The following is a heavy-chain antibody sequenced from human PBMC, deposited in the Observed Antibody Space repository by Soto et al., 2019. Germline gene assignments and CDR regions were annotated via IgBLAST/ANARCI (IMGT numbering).Heavy chain of an antibody. J-gene: IGHJ4*02. CDR3: ARQQDRGIMAAGFDY. V-gene: IGHV1-2*02. D-gene: IGHD1-26*01. Sequence: RASVKVSCKASGYTFTAYYVHWVRQAPGQGLEWMGWVNPLTGDTTYAQKFEGRVTMTRDTSISTAYMELSRLRSDDTAIYYCARQQDRGIMAAGFDYWGQGTRVTVSS. CDR2: VNPLTGDT. CDR1: GYTFTAYY.